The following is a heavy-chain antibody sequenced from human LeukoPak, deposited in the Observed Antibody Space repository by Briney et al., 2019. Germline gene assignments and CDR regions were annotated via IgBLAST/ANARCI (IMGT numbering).Heavy chain of an antibody. CDR1: GGSISSSSYY. D-gene: IGHD1-26*01. CDR3: ARDRIVGATTGFDY. Sequence: SETLSLTCTVSGGSISSSSYYWGWIRQPPGKGLEWIGSIYYSGSTYYNPSLKSRVTISVDTSKNQFSLKLSSVTAADTAVYYCARDRIVGATTGFDYWGQGTLVTVSS. J-gene: IGHJ4*02. V-gene: IGHV4-39*07. CDR2: IYYSGST.